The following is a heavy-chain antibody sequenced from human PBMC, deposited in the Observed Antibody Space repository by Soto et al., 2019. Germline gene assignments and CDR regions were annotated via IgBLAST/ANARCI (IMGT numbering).Heavy chain of an antibody. V-gene: IGHV4-59*01. CDR2: MYNTGST. CDR3: ARDLWGYCGTDCYPLDV. Sequence: PSETLSLTCTVSGGSISSYYWSWIRQPPGKGLEWIGYMYNTGSTFYNPSFKSRVTISVDTSKSQFSLRLNSVTAADTAVYYCARDLWGYCGTDCYPLDVWGQGTTVTVSS. CDR1: GGSISSYY. D-gene: IGHD2-21*02. J-gene: IGHJ6*02.